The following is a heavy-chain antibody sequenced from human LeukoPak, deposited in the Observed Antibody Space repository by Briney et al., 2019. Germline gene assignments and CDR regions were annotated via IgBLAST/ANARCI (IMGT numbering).Heavy chain of an antibody. CDR3: TTSTRTWDYFDY. J-gene: IGHJ4*02. V-gene: IGHV3-15*01. CDR2: IKSKTNGGTT. Sequence: GGSLRLSCAASGLTFSKAWMSWVRQAPGKGLEWVGRIKSKTNGGTTDYAAPVRGRFTISRDDSKNTLYLQMNSLKTEDTAVYYCTTSTRTWDYFDYWGQGTLVTVSS. CDR1: GLTFSKAW. D-gene: IGHD1-1*01.